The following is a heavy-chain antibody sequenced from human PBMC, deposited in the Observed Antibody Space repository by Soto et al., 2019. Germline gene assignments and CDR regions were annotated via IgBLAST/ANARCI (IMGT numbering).Heavy chain of an antibody. CDR3: VMVRRRRSAF. D-gene: IGHD3-10*01. V-gene: IGHV4-59*01. CDR1: GDSISSYY. Sequence: SETLYLTRTASGDSISSYYWSWIRQPPRKGQEWIGYIYYSGSTNYNPSLKSRVTISVDTSKNQFSLKLSSVTAADTAVYYCVMVRRRRSAF. CDR2: IYYSGST. J-gene: IGHJ3*01.